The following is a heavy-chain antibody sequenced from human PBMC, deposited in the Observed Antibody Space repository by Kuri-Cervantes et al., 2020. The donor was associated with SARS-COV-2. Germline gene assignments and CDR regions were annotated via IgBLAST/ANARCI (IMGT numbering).Heavy chain of an antibody. CDR1: GGSISSSSYY. CDR3: ATAPATRGYPTKIDN. V-gene: IGHV4-39*07. D-gene: IGHD5-12*01. Sequence: GSLRLSCTVSGGSISSSSYYWGWIRQPPGKGLEWIGSIYYSGSTYYNPPLKSRVTISVDTSKNQFSLKLSSVTAADTAVYYCATAPATRGYPTKIDNWGPGTLVTVSS. CDR2: IYYSGST. J-gene: IGHJ4*02.